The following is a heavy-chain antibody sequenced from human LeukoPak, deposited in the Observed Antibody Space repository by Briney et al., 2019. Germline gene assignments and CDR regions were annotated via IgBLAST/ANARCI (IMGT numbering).Heavy chain of an antibody. J-gene: IGHJ4*02. CDR3: AKDRNYYDSSGTKNDY. CDR1: GFTVSSSY. Sequence: GGSLRLSCAASGFTVSSSYMSWVRQAPGKGLEWVSAISGSGGSTYYADSVKGRFTISRDNSKNTLYLQMNSLRAEDTAVYYCAKDRNYYDSSGTKNDYWGQGTLVTVSS. CDR2: ISGSGGST. V-gene: IGHV3-23*01. D-gene: IGHD3-22*01.